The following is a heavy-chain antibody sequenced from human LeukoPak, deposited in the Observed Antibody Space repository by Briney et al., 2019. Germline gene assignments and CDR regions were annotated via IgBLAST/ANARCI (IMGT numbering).Heavy chain of an antibody. D-gene: IGHD6-19*01. Sequence: AGGSLRLSCAASGFTFSRYAMTWVRQAPGKGLEWVATLGSTGTDTYYADSVRGRFTISRDDSKSTLYLQMNSLRAEDTAMYYCARRPVAGGGYGYCFDYWGQGTLVTVSS. CDR3: ARRPVAGGGYGYCFDY. V-gene: IGHV3-23*01. CDR1: GFTFSRYA. J-gene: IGHJ4*02. CDR2: LGSTGTDT.